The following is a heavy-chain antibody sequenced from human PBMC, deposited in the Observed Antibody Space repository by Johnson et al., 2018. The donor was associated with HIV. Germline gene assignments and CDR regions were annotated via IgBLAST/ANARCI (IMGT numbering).Heavy chain of an antibody. CDR2: ISFDGSNK. CDR3: ANFRYSSSPDAFDI. D-gene: IGHD6-6*01. V-gene: IGHV3-30-3*01. Sequence: QMQLVESGGGVVQPGRSLRLSCAASAFTFSTYAMQWVRQAPGKGLEWVTLISFDGSNKYYADSVKGRFTISRDNSKNTLFLQMNSLRTEDTALYYCANFRYSSSPDAFDIWGQGTMVTVSS. J-gene: IGHJ3*02. CDR1: AFTFSTYA.